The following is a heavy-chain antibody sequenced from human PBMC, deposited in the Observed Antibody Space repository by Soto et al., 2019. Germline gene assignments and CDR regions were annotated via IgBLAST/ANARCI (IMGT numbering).Heavy chain of an antibody. CDR1: GFSFSSYS. V-gene: IGHV3-21*01. Sequence: GRWLRFSCAACGFSFSSYSRNLVRQAPGKGLEWVSSISSSSSYIYYADSVKGRFTISRDNAKNSLYLQMNSLRAEDTAVYYCARADDSSGYYFFAFDIWGQGTMVTVSS. J-gene: IGHJ3*02. D-gene: IGHD3-22*01. CDR2: ISSSSSYI. CDR3: ARADDSSGYYFFAFDI.